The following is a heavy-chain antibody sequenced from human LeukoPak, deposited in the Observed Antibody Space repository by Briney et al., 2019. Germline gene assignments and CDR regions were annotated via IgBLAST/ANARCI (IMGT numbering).Heavy chain of an antibody. Sequence: GASVKVSCKASGYTFTGYYMHWVRQAPGQGLEWMGWINPNSGGTNYAQKFQGWVTMTRDTSISTAYMELSRLRSDDTAVYYCARSPFRWIAAAGTLDYWGQGTLVTVSS. V-gene: IGHV1-2*04. CDR3: ARSPFRWIAAAGTLDY. D-gene: IGHD6-13*01. CDR2: INPNSGGT. CDR1: GYTFTGYY. J-gene: IGHJ4*02.